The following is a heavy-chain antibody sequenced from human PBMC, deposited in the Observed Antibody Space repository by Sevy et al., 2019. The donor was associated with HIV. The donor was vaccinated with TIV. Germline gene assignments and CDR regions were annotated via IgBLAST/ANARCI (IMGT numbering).Heavy chain of an antibody. Sequence: GGSLRLSCAASGFTFSNYAMSWVRQAPGKGLEWVSAISGSGGSTYYADSVKGRFTISRDNSKNTLYLQMNSLRVDDTAVYYCAKDLYYYGSGPLDYWGQRTLVTVSS. V-gene: IGHV3-23*01. J-gene: IGHJ4*02. CDR2: ISGSGGST. CDR1: GFTFSNYA. D-gene: IGHD3-10*01. CDR3: AKDLYYYGSGPLDY.